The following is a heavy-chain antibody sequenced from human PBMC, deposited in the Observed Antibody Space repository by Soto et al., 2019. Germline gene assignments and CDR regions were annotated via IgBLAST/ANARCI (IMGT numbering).Heavy chain of an antibody. CDR1: GFTFNNYG. V-gene: IGHV3-30*18. Sequence: QVQLVESGGGVVQPGRSLRLSCAASGFTFNNYGMLWVRQAPGKGLEWVTVISYDGRNSYYADSVKGRFTISRDNSRNTLFLQMNSLRAEDPAVYYCAKVKTPSKYCSGTACLNPYDSWGQGTLVTVSS. CDR3: AKVKTPSKYCSGTACLNPYDS. D-gene: IGHD2-2*01. CDR2: ISYDGRNS. J-gene: IGHJ4*02.